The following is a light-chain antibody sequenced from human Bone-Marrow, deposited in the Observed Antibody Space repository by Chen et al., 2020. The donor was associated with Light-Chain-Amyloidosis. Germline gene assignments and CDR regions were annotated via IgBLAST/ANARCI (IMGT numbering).Light chain of an antibody. Sequence: EMVLTQSPGTLSLSPGEGANLSCRASQTISSNYLTWYQQKFGQAPRLLIYGSSSRATGIPDRCTGSGSGTDFPLTINSLEPEDFAMYYCEQYGTSPLTYGGGTKVEI. V-gene: IGKV3-20*01. CDR3: EQYGTSPLT. J-gene: IGKJ4*01. CDR1: QTISSNY. CDR2: GSS.